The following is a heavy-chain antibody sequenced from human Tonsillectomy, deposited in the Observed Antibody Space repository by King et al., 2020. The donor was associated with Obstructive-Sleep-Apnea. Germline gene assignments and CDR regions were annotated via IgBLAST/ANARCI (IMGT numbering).Heavy chain of an antibody. V-gene: IGHV3-30*04. Sequence: VQLVESGGGVVQPGRSLRLSCAVSGFTFSNYAMHWVRQAPGKGLEWVAVISYDGGSKYYAESVKGRFTVSRDNSKNTVYVQMNSLRAEDTAVYYCARAGGKVAPHDYGGQGTQVTVSS. J-gene: IGHJ4*02. CDR3: ARAGGKVAPHDY. CDR2: ISYDGGSK. D-gene: IGHD2-15*01. CDR1: GFTFSNYA.